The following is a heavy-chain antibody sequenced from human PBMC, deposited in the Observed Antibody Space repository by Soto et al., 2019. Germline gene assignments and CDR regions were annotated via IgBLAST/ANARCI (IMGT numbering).Heavy chain of an antibody. D-gene: IGHD6-19*01. CDR1: GGTFSSYA. CDR2: IIPIFGTA. CDR3: ARQRHRYGSGWFGVQH. Sequence: QVQLVQSGAEVKKPGSSVKVSCKASGGTFSSYAISWVRQAPGQGLEWMGGIIPIFGTANYAQKFQGRVTIPXXDXTXXAYMELGSLRSEDTAVYYCARQRHRYGSGWFGVQHWGQGTLVTVSS. V-gene: IGHV1-69*05. J-gene: IGHJ1*01.